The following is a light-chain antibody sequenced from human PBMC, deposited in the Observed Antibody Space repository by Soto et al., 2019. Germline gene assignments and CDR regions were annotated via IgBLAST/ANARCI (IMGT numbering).Light chain of an antibody. Sequence: DIQMTHSPSTLSASVGDTVTITCRASQGISNYLAWYQQKPGKVPKLLIYAASTLQSGVPSRFSGSGSGTDFTLTISSLQPEDVATYYCQKYDSALGTFGQGAKVDIK. CDR3: QKYDSALGT. V-gene: IGKV1-27*01. CDR2: AAS. CDR1: QGISNY. J-gene: IGKJ1*01.